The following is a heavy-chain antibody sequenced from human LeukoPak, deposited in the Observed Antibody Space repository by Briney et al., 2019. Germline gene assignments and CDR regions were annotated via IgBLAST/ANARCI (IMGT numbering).Heavy chain of an antibody. J-gene: IGHJ4*02. Sequence: GGSLRLSCAASGFTFSSSAMHGVRQAPDKGLEWVAVISYDGSNKYYADSVKGRFTISRDISKNTLYLQMNSLRADDTAVYYCARDRDSSGWYEGFDYWGQGTLVTVSS. CDR3: ARDRDSSGWYEGFDY. D-gene: IGHD6-19*01. CDR1: GFTFSSSA. CDR2: ISYDGSNK. V-gene: IGHV3-30-3*01.